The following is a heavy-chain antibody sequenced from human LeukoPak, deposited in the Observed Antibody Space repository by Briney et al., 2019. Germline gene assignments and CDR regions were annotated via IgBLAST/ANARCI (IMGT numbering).Heavy chain of an antibody. CDR3: ARIQLHYYDSSGHADY. V-gene: IGHV3-9*01. Sequence: PGGSLRLSCAASGFTFDDYAMHWVRQAPGKGLEWVSGISWNSAYIGYADSVRGRFTISRDNAKNSLYLQMNSLRAEDTAVYYCARIQLHYYDSSGHADYWGQGTLVTVSS. CDR2: ISWNSAYI. CDR1: GFTFDDYA. D-gene: IGHD3-22*01. J-gene: IGHJ4*02.